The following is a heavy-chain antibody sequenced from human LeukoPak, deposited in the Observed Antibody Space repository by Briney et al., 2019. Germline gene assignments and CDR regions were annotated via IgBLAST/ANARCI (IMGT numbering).Heavy chain of an antibody. Sequence: PSETLSLTCTVSGGSISSYYWSWIRQPPGKGLEWIGYIDYSGSTNYNPSLKSRVTISVDTSKNQFSLKLSSVTAADTAVYYCARDAYYYGSESYFFDYWGQGTLVTVSS. J-gene: IGHJ4*02. D-gene: IGHD3-10*01. V-gene: IGHV4-59*12. CDR1: GGSISSYY. CDR3: ARDAYYYGSESYFFDY. CDR2: IDYSGST.